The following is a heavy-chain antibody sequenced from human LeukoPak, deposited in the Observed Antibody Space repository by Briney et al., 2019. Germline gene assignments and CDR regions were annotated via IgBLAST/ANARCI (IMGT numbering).Heavy chain of an antibody. D-gene: IGHD6-6*01. CDR2: IRYDGSNK. J-gene: IGHJ4*02. CDR1: GFTFSSYG. V-gene: IGHV3-30*02. Sequence: GGSLRLSCAASGFTFSSYGMHWVRQAPGKGLEWVAFIRYDGSNKYYADSVKGRFTISRDNSKNTLYLQMNSLRAEDTAVYYCAKDRGIAALTAYFDYWGRGTLVTVSS. CDR3: AKDRGIAALTAYFDY.